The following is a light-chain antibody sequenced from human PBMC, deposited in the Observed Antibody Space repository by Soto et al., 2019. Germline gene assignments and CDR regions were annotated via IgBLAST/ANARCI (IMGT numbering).Light chain of an antibody. Sequence: DIQMTQSPSTLSASVGDGVTITCRASQSIGSWLAWYQQKPGKAPKLLIYKATNLQSGVPSRFSGSGSGTDFSLTISSLQPVDSATYFCQHYYDFQYTFGPGTKLEI. CDR1: QSIGSW. V-gene: IGKV1-5*03. CDR2: KAT. J-gene: IGKJ2*01. CDR3: QHYYDFQYT.